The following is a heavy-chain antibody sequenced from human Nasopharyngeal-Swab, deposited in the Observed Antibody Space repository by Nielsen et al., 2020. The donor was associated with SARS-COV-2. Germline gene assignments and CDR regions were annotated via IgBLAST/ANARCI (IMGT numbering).Heavy chain of an antibody. CDR2: IKQDGSEK. CDR3: ARRAGYSSSWLYYYYYYMDV. J-gene: IGHJ6*03. V-gene: IGHV3-7*01. Sequence: GGSLRLSCAASGFTSSSDWMSWVRQAPGKGLEWVANIKQDGSEKYYVDSVKGRFTISRDNAKNSLYLQMNSLRAEDTAVYYCARRAGYSSSWLYYYYYYMDVWGKGTTVTVSS. D-gene: IGHD6-13*01. CDR1: GFTSSSDW.